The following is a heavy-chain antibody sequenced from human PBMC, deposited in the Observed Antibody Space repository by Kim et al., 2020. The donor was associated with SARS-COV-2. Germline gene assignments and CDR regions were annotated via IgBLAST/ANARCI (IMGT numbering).Heavy chain of an antibody. CDR1: GFTFNDAW. Sequence: GGSLRLSCAASGFTFNDAWMSWVRQAPGKGLEWVGRIKSETYGGSTEYAVPVKNRFTISKDDSINMLYLQMDSLKTEDTAVYVCTTEFYTYGLNFWGQGNLVTVSS. CDR3: TTEFYTYGLNF. V-gene: IGHV3-15*01. D-gene: IGHD5-18*01. J-gene: IGHJ4*02. CDR2: IKSETYGGST.